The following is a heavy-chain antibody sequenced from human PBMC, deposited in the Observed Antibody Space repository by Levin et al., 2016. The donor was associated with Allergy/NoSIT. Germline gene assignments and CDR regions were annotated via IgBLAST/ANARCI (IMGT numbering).Heavy chain of an antibody. D-gene: IGHD2-21*01. CDR3: ARGGRIVVYYYYGMDV. CDR2: INHSGST. V-gene: IGHV4-34*01. J-gene: IGHJ6*02. Sequence: SETLSLTCAVYGGSFSGYYWSWIRQPPGKGLEWIGEINHSGSTNYNPSLKSRVTISVDTSKNQFSLKLSSVTAADTAVYYCARGGRIVVYYYYGMDVWGQGTTVTVSS. CDR1: GGSFSGYY.